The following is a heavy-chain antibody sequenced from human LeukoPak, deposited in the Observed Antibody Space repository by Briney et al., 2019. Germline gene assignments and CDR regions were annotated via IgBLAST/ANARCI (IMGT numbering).Heavy chain of an antibody. CDR1: GFTFSSYA. V-gene: IGHV3-30-3*01. Sequence: GGSLRLSCAASGFTFSSYAMHWVRQAPGKGVEWVAVISYDGSNKYYADSVKGRFTISRDNSKNTLYLQMNSLRAEDTAVYYCARGSSGWYSDYGMDVWGQGTTVTVSS. CDR2: ISYDGSNK. J-gene: IGHJ6*02. CDR3: ARGSSGWYSDYGMDV. D-gene: IGHD6-19*01.